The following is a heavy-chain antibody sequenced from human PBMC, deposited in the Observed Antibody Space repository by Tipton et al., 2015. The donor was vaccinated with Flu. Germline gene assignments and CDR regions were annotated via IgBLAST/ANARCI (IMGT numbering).Heavy chain of an antibody. J-gene: IGHJ6*02. CDR1: GGSFSGYY. CDR3: ARMVYYGSGSYYSGYYGMDV. Sequence: TLSLTCAVYGGSFSGYYWSWIRQPPGKGLEWIGEINHSGSTNYNPSLKSRVTISVDTSKNQFSLKLSSVTAADTAVYYCARMVYYGSGSYYSGYYGMDVWGQGTTVTVPS. D-gene: IGHD3-10*01. CDR2: INHSGST. V-gene: IGHV4-34*01.